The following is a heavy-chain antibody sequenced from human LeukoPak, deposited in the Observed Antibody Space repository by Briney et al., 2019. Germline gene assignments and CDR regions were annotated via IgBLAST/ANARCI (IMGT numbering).Heavy chain of an antibody. CDR3: ARGYDSSGYPLDY. CDR1: GGSISSRSYY. CDR2: IYYSGSI. V-gene: IGHV4-39*01. J-gene: IGHJ4*02. Sequence: SETLTLTCTVSGGSISSRSYYWGWIRQSPGKGLEWIGNIYYSGSIYYNPSLKSRVTISVDTSKNQFSLKLGSVTAADTAVYYCARGYDSSGYPLDYWGQGTLVTVSS. D-gene: IGHD3-22*01.